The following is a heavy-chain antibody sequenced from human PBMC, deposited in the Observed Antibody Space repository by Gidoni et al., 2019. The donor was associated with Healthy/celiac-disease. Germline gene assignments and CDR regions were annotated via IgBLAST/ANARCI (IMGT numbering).Heavy chain of an antibody. V-gene: IGHV3-21*01. J-gene: IGHJ4*02. CDR3: ARDGNTTPYFDY. Sequence: EVQLVESGGGLVKPGGSLRLSCAASGFTFSSYSMNWVRQAPGKGLEWVSSISSISSYIYYADSVKGRFTISRDNAKNSLYLQMNSLGAEDTAVYYCARDGNTTPYFDYWGQGTLVTVSS. CDR1: GFTFSSYS. CDR2: ISSISSYI. D-gene: IGHD1-1*01.